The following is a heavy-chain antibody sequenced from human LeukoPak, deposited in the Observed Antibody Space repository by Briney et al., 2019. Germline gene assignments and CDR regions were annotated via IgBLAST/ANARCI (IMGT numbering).Heavy chain of an antibody. CDR2: ISGSGGTT. D-gene: IGHD3-10*01. Sequence: PGGSLRLSCAASGFTFSSYAMSWVRQAPGKGLEWVSAISGSGGTTYYADSVKGRFTITSDNSKNTLYLQMNSLSAEDTAVYYCASLWFGEHYYCYGMDVWGQGTTVTVSS. CDR1: GFTFSSYA. CDR3: ASLWFGEHYYCYGMDV. J-gene: IGHJ6*02. V-gene: IGHV3-23*01.